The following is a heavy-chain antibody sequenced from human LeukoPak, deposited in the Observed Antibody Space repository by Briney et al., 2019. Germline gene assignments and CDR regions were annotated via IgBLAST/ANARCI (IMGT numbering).Heavy chain of an antibody. D-gene: IGHD6-13*01. CDR2: IYYSGST. V-gene: IGHV4-59*11. CDR3: ARYSSSWSPYYFDY. Sequence: PSETLSLTCTVSGGSICSHYWSWIRQPPGKGLEWIGYIYYSGSTNYNPSLKSRVTISVDTSKNQFSLKLSSVTAADTAVYYCARYSSSWSPYYFDYWGQGTLVTVSS. CDR1: GGSICSHY. J-gene: IGHJ4*02.